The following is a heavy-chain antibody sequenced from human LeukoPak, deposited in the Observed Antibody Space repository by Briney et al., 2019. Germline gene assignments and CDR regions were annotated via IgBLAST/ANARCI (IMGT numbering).Heavy chain of an antibody. J-gene: IGHJ4*02. CDR3: ARGLSVRTTVTTLFNS. D-gene: IGHD4-17*01. CDR1: GYTFTGYY. Sequence: ASVKVSCKASGYTFTGYYMHWVRQAPGQGPEWMGWINPNSGGTKNAQKFPGRVTMTRDTSISTAYMELSRLRSDDTAVYYCARGLSVRTTVTTLFNSWGQGTLVTVSS. V-gene: IGHV1-2*02. CDR2: INPNSGGT.